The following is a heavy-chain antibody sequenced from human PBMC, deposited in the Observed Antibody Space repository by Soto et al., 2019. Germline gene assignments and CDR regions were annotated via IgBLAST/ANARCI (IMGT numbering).Heavy chain of an antibody. V-gene: IGHV3-30*18. CDR3: AKSDRGPGRDGYNSYWYFDL. CDR2: ISYDGSNK. J-gene: IGHJ2*01. CDR1: GFTFNSYA. D-gene: IGHD5-12*01. Sequence: VQLLESGGDLVQPGGSLRLSCAASGFTFNSYAMSWVRQAPGKGLEWVAVISYDGSNKYYADSVKGRFTISRDNSKNTLYLQMNSLGAEDTAVYYCAKSDRGPGRDGYNSYWYFDLWGRGTLVTVSS.